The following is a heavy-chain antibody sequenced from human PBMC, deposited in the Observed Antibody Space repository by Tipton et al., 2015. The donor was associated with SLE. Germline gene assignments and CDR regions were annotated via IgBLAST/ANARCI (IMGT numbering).Heavy chain of an antibody. CDR1: GGTFYSYA. V-gene: IGHV1-69*05. CDR2: IIPFFGTA. J-gene: IGHJ4*02. Sequence: QSGAEVKKPGSSVKVSCKASGGTFYSYAISWVRQAPGQGLEWMGGIIPFFGTAQYAQKFQGRVTITTDESTSTAYMELSSLRSEDTAVYYCARAGVYSYGYFDYWGQGTLVTVSS. CDR3: ARAGVYSYGYFDY. D-gene: IGHD5-18*01.